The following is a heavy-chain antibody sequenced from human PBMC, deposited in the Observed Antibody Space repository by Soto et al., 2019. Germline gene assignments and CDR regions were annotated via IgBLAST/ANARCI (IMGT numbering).Heavy chain of an antibody. CDR3: WSGVEMATIGTHWFDP. D-gene: IGHD5-12*01. V-gene: IGHV1-69*06. CDR1: GGTFSSYA. CDR2: IIPIFGTA. J-gene: IGHJ5*02. Sequence: SVKVSCKASGGTFSSYAISWVRQAPGQGLEWMGGIIPIFGTANYAQKFQGRVTITADKSTSTAYMEMSSLRSEDTAVYYCWSGVEMATIGTHWFDPWGQGTLVTVSS.